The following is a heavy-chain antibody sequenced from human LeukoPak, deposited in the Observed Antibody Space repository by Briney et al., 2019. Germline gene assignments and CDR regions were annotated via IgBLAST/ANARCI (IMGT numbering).Heavy chain of an antibody. D-gene: IGHD3-3*01. CDR2: INPNSGGT. J-gene: IGHJ4*02. CDR1: GYTFTGYY. CDR3: AGATGVVIIGFDY. Sequence: GASVKVSCKASGYTFTGYYMHWVRQAPGQGLEWMGWINPNSGGTNYAQKFQGRVTMTRDMSISTAYMELSRLRSDDTAVYYCAGATGVVIIGFDYWGQGTLVTVSS. V-gene: IGHV1-2*02.